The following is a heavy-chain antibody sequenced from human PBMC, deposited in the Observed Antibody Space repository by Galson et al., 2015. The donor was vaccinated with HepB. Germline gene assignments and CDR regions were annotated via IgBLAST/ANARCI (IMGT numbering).Heavy chain of an antibody. J-gene: IGHJ4*02. CDR2: IGGSGGST. CDR1: GFTFSSYA. CDR3: AKEEGGGSSYFDY. V-gene: IGHV3-23*01. Sequence: SLRLSCAASGFTFSSYAMSWVRQAPGKGLEWVSAIGGSGGSTYYADSVKGRFTISRDNSKNTLYLQMNSLRAEDTAVYYCAKEEGGGSSYFDYWGQGTLVTVSS. D-gene: IGHD1-26*01.